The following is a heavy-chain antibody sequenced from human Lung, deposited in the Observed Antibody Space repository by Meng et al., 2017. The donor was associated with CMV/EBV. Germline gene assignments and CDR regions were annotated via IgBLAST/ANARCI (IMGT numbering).Heavy chain of an antibody. CDR2: VIPMVGRT. Sequence: SWVRQAPGQGLEWMGGVIPMVGRTNYGQKFQGRVTITTDKSATTAHMELHSLKSEDTAVYYCARSRVLSTSTSRPPTYGMDVWGQGTTVTVSS. J-gene: IGHJ6*02. D-gene: IGHD2/OR15-2a*01. V-gene: IGHV1-69*05. CDR3: ARSRVLSTSTSRPPTYGMDV.